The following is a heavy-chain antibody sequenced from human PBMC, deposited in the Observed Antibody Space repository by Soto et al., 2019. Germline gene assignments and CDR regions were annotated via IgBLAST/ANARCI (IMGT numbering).Heavy chain of an antibody. CDR1: GGTFSIYT. D-gene: IGHD2-15*01. J-gene: IGHJ5*02. Sequence: QVQLVQSGAEVKKPGSSVKVSCKASGGTFSIYTISWVRQAPGQGLEWMGGSANSAQKVQGRLTVTADESTSTVYLELSSVTAEDTAVYDCEREGPPDIAWFDPWGQGTLVSVSS. CDR2: GSA. V-gene: IGHV1-69*01. CDR3: EREGPPDIAWFDP.